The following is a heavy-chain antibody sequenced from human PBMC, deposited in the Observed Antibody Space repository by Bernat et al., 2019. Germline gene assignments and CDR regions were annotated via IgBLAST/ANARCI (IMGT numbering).Heavy chain of an antibody. Sequence: EVQLLESGGGLVQPGGSLRLSCAASGFTFSSYAMNWVRQAPGKGLEWVSAISGSGGSTYYADSVKGRFTISRDNSKNTLYLQMNSLRAEDTAVYYCAKDLARYSSSSYAFDIWGQGTMVTVSS. J-gene: IGHJ3*02. CDR3: AKDLARYSSSSYAFDI. CDR1: GFTFSSYA. CDR2: ISGSGGST. V-gene: IGHV3-23*01. D-gene: IGHD6-6*01.